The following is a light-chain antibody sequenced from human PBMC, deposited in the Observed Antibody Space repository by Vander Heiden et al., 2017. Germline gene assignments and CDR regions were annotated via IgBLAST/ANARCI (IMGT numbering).Light chain of an antibody. CDR3: CSYAGSRTGV. CDR2: EVS. Sequence: QSALTQPASASGSPGQSITISCTGRSSDVGGYNLVSWYQHHPGKAPKLIIFEVSKRPSGVSNRLSGSKSGNTASLTISGLQAEDEAEYYCCSYAGSRTGVFGTGTKVTVL. CDR1: SSDVGGYNL. V-gene: IGLV2-23*02. J-gene: IGLJ1*01.